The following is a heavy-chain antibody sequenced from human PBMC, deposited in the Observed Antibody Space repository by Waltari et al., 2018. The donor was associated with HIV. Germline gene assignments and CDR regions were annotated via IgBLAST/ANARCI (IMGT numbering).Heavy chain of an antibody. J-gene: IGHJ4*02. CDR1: GGSFSNPA. D-gene: IGHD6-25*01. CDR3: ARGAASNTFNSYFDS. Sequence: QVQLVQSGAEVKKPGSSVKVSCKASGGSFSNPAIRWVRQAPGQGLEWMGGIIPVFGTTYYSQKFQGRVTITADVSLTTAYMDLSSLGSDDTAFYFCARGAASNTFNSYFDSWGQGVLVTVSS. CDR2: IIPVFGTT. V-gene: IGHV1-69*13.